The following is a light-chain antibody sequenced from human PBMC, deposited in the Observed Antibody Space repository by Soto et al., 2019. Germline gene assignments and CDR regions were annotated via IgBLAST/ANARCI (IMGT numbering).Light chain of an antibody. Sequence: EIVLTQSPGTLSLSPGEGATLSCRASQPVSRLFAWYQQRPGQAPRLLIFAVSSRATGIPERFSGSGSGTEFTLAISRLEPEDFAVYFCQQYVRSPTFGQGTKVEVK. CDR2: AVS. J-gene: IGKJ1*01. V-gene: IGKV3-20*01. CDR1: QPVSRL. CDR3: QQYVRSPT.